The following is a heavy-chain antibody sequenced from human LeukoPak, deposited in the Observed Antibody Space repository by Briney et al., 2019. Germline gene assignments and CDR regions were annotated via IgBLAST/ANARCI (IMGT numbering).Heavy chain of an antibody. CDR1: GFIFSDAW. V-gene: IGHV3-15*04. Sequence: PGGSLRLSCAASGFIFSDAWMTWVRQAPGKGLEWVARIEGKSAGGITSHAAPVKGRFTISKDDSKNTLYLQMNSLKTEDTAVYYCTTWSSYWGQGTLVTVSS. J-gene: IGHJ4*02. CDR3: TTWSSY. CDR2: IEGKSAGGIT.